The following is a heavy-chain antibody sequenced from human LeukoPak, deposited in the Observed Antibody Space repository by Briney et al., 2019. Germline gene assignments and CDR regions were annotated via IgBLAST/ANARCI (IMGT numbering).Heavy chain of an antibody. V-gene: IGHV1-18*01. Sequence: ASVKVSCKASGYTFTSYGISWVRQAPGQGLEWMGWISAYNGNTNYAQKLQGRVTMTTDTSTSTAYMELRSLRSEDTAVYYCARDLVGATEFDYWGQGTLVTVSS. J-gene: IGHJ4*02. D-gene: IGHD1-26*01. CDR3: ARDLVGATEFDY. CDR1: GYTFTSYG. CDR2: ISAYNGNT.